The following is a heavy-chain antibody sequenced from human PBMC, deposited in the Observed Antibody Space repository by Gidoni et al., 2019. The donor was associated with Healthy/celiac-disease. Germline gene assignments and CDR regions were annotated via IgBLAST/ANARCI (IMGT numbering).Heavy chain of an antibody. V-gene: IGHV1-2*04. J-gene: IGHJ5*02. CDR2: INPNSGGT. Sequence: QVQLVQSGAEVKKPGASVKVSCKASGYTFTGSYMPWVRQAPGQGLEGMGWINPNSGGTNYAQKFQGWVTMTRDTSISTAYMELSRLRSDDTAVYYCARESIPLPYRYCSGGSCYVTRGEGRDNWFDPWGQGTLVTVSS. CDR1: GYTFTGSY. CDR3: ARESIPLPYRYCSGGSCYVTRGEGRDNWFDP. D-gene: IGHD2-15*01.